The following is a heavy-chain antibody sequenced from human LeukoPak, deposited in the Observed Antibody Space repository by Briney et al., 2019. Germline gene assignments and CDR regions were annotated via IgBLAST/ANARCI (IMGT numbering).Heavy chain of an antibody. V-gene: IGHV3-33*01. Sequence: GGSLRLSCAASGFTFSSYGMHWVRQAPGKGLEWVAVIWYDGSNKYYADSVKGRFTISRDNSKNTLYLQMNSLRAEDTAVYYCARGYQLTYYFDYWGQGTLVTVSS. CDR1: GFTFSSYG. J-gene: IGHJ4*02. D-gene: IGHD2-2*01. CDR2: IWYDGSNK. CDR3: ARGYQLTYYFDY.